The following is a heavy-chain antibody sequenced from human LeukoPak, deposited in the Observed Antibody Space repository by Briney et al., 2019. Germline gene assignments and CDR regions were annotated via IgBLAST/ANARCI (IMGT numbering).Heavy chain of an antibody. D-gene: IGHD2-2*02. CDR3: ARDRIVVVPAAIRGDYYYYGMDV. CDR1: GGSISSGGYY. J-gene: IGHJ6*02. CDR2: IYYSGST. Sequence: SETLSLTCTVSGGSISSGGYYWSWIRQHPGTGLEWIGYIYYSGSTYYNPSLKSRVTISVDTSKNQFSLKLSSVTAADTAVYYCARDRIVVVPAAIRGDYYYYGMDVWGQGTTVTVSS. V-gene: IGHV4-31*03.